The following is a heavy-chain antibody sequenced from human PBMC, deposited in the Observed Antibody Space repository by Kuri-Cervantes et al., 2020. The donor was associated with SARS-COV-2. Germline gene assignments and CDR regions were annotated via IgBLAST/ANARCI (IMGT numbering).Heavy chain of an antibody. Sequence: VESLKISCKGSGYSFTSYWISWVRQMPGKGLEWMGRIDPSDSYTNYSPSFQGHVTISADKSISTAYLQWSSLKASDTAMYYCARSKKGYCSSTSCPPEYWGQGTLVTVSS. CDR1: GYSFTSYW. CDR2: IDPSDSYT. V-gene: IGHV5-10-1*01. D-gene: IGHD2-2*01. J-gene: IGHJ4*02. CDR3: ARSKKGYCSSTSCPPEY.